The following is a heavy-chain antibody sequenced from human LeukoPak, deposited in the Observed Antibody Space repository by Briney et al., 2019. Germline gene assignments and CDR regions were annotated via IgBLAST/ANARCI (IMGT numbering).Heavy chain of an antibody. CDR3: SGGGSGWYSNY. V-gene: IGHV3-23*01. CDR1: GFTFSSYA. Sequence: GGSLRLSCAASGFTFSSYAMSWVRQAPGKGLEWVSAISGSGGSTCYADSVKGRFTISRDNSKNTLYLQMNNLRAEDTAVYYCSGGGSGWYSNYWGQGTLVTVSS. D-gene: IGHD6-19*01. CDR2: ISGSGGST. J-gene: IGHJ4*02.